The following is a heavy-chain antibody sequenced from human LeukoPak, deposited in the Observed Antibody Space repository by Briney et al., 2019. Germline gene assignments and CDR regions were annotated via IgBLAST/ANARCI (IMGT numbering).Heavy chain of an antibody. Sequence: ASVKVSCKASGYTFTSYGISWVRQAPGQGLEWMGRIIPILGIANYAQKFQGRVTITADKSTSTAYMELSSLRSEDTAVYYCARPYYYDSSGYSFGHYYYYGMDVWGQGTTVTVSS. CDR3: ARPYYYDSSGYSFGHYYYYGMDV. CDR2: IIPILGIA. J-gene: IGHJ6*02. D-gene: IGHD3-22*01. V-gene: IGHV1-69*04. CDR1: GYTFTSYG.